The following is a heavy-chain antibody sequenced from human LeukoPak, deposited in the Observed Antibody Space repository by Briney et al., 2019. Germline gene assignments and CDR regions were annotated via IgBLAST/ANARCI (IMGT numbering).Heavy chain of an antibody. V-gene: IGHV5-51*01. D-gene: IGHD2-15*01. J-gene: IGHJ6*03. CDR2: IYPGDSDT. CDR1: GYRFTSYW. Sequence: GEPLKISFKGSGYRFTSYWIGWVRPMPGKGLEWMGIIYPGDSDTRYSPSFQGQVTISADKSISTAYLQWSSLKASDTAMYYCARRRYCSGGSCYPGFYYYYMDVWGKGTTVTVSS. CDR3: ARRRYCSGGSCYPGFYYYYMDV.